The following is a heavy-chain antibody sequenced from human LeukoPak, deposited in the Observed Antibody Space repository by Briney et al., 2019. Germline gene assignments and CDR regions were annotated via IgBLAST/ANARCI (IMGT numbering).Heavy chain of an antibody. Sequence: GASVKVSCKASGYTFTGYYMHWVRQAPGQGLEWMGWINPNSGGTNYAQKFQGRVTMTRDTSISTAYMELSRLRSDDTAVYYCARTPLYYYDSSGYPTRGFDYWGQGTLVTVSS. CDR2: INPNSGGT. CDR1: GYTFTGYY. J-gene: IGHJ4*02. CDR3: ARTPLYYYDSSGYPTRGFDY. D-gene: IGHD3-22*01. V-gene: IGHV1-2*02.